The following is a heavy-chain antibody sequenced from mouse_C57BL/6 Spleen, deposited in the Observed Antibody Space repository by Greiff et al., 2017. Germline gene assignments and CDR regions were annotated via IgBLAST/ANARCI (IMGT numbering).Heavy chain of an antibody. CDR3: ARNWKFFYSGGGDY. CDR1: GYTFTSYW. V-gene: IGHV1-72*01. CDR2: IDPNSGGT. Sequence: LQQPGAELVKPGASVKLSCKASGYTFTSYWMHWVKQRPGRGLEWIGRIDPNSGGTKYNEKFKSKATLTVDKPSSTAYMQLSSLTSEDLAVYYWARNWKFFYSGGGDYWGQGTTLTVSS. J-gene: IGHJ2*01. D-gene: IGHD1-1*01.